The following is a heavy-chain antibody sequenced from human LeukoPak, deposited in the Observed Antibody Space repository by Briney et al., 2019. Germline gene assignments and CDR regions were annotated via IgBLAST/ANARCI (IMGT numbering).Heavy chain of an antibody. D-gene: IGHD3-10*01. CDR1: GYTFTSYY. V-gene: IGHV1-46*01. CDR2: INPSGGST. J-gene: IGHJ4*02. Sequence: ASVKVSCKASGYTFTSYYMHWVRQAPGQGLEWMGIINPSGGSTSYAQKFQGRVTMTRDTSTSTVYMELSSLRSEDTAVYYCARTYYYGSGSYYPFDYWGQGTLATVSS. CDR3: ARTYYYGSGSYYPFDY.